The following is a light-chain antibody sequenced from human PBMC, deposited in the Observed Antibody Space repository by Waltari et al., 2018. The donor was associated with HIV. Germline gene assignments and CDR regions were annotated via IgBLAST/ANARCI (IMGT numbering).Light chain of an antibody. CDR3: LQERGFPRT. Sequence: DIQMTQSPSSLSASVGDRVTITCRASQRIENGLGWYQQKPGKGPMLLIYSASILHTGVPSRFRGGGSGTHFTLSIDGLRPEDFAIYFCLQERGFPRTFGQGTK. J-gene: IGKJ1*01. CDR1: QRIENG. CDR2: SAS. V-gene: IGKV1-17*01.